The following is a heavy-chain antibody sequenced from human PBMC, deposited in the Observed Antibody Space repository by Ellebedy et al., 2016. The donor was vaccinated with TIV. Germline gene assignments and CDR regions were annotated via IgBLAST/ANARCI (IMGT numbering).Heavy chain of an antibody. CDR1: GYTFTSYY. CDR3: ARVSPTGDIWFGELFGFSDNWFDP. CDR2: INPSGGST. Sequence: ASVKVSCXASGYTFTSYYMHWVRQAPGQGLEWMGIINPSGGSTSYAQKFQGRVTMTRDTSTSTVYMELSSLRSEDTAVYYCARVSPTGDIWFGELFGFSDNWFDPWGQGTLVTVSS. D-gene: IGHD3-10*01. J-gene: IGHJ5*02. V-gene: IGHV1-46*01.